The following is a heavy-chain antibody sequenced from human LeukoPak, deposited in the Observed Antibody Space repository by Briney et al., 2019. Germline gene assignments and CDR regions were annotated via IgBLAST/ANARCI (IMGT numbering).Heavy chain of an antibody. D-gene: IGHD3-16*01. Sequence: GGSLRLSCAASGFTFSSYDMHWVRQAPGKGLEWVAFIRYDGSNKYYADSVKGRFTISRDNSKNTLYLQMNSLRAEDTAVYYCAKDGGRYMDAFDIWGQGTMVTVSS. CDR1: GFTFSSYD. CDR2: IRYDGSNK. V-gene: IGHV3-30*02. J-gene: IGHJ3*02. CDR3: AKDGGRYMDAFDI.